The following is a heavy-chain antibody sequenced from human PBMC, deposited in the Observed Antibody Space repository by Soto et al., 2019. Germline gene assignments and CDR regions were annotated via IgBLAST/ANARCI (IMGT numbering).Heavy chain of an antibody. V-gene: IGHV4-31*03. CDR1: GGSISSGGYY. CDR2: IYYSGST. J-gene: IGHJ6*02. Sequence: PSETLSLTCTVSGGSISSGGYYWSWIRQHPGKGLEWIGYIYYSGSTYYNPSLKSRVTISVDTSKNQFSLKLSSVTAADTAVYYCARGGGESVYYYYGMDVWGQGTTVTVSS. D-gene: IGHD3-10*01. CDR3: ARGGGESVYYYYGMDV.